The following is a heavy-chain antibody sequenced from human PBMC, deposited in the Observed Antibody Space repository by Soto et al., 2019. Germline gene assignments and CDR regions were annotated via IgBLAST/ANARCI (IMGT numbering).Heavy chain of an antibody. Sequence: QVQLVESGGGVVQPGRSLRLSCAASGFTFSSYGMHWVRQAPGKGLEWVAVISYDGSNKYYADSVKGRFTISRDNSKNTLYLQMNSLRAEDTAVYYCAKDLYSNYDQGYMDVWGKGTTVTVSS. CDR3: AKDLYSNYDQGYMDV. V-gene: IGHV3-30*18. D-gene: IGHD4-4*01. CDR2: ISYDGSNK. CDR1: GFTFSSYG. J-gene: IGHJ6*03.